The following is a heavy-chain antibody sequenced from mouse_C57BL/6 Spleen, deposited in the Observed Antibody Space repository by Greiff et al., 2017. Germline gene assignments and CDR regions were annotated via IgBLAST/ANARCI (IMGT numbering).Heavy chain of an antibody. D-gene: IGHD1-1*01. CDR3: ARFHYGSSPFWYFDV. CDR2: IYPGSGST. J-gene: IGHJ1*03. CDR1: GYTFTSYW. Sequence: QVQLQQSGAELVKPGASVKMSCKASGYTFTSYWITWVKQRPGQGLEWIGDIYPGSGSTNYNEKFKSKATLTVDTSSSTAYMQLSSLTSEDSAVYYCARFHYGSSPFWYFDVWGTWDTGTVFS. V-gene: IGHV1-55*01.